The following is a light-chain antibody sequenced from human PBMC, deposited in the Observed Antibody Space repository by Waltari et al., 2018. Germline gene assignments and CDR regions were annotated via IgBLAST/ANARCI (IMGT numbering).Light chain of an antibody. CDR3: QHYVRLPVS. CDR1: QSGSRS. V-gene: IGKV3-20*01. CDR2: GAS. J-gene: IGKJ1*01. Sequence: EIVLTQSPGPLSLSPGARATLSCRASQSGSRSLAWYQQKPGQAPRLLIYGASSRATGVPDRFSGSGSGTDFSLTISRLEPEDFAVYYCQHYVRLPVSFGQGTKVEIK.